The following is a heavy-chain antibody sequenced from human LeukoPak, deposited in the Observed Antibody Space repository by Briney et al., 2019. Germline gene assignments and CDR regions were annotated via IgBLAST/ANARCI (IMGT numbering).Heavy chain of an antibody. V-gene: IGHV3-23*01. CDR1: GFTFSSYA. J-gene: IGHJ4*02. CDR2: ISGSGGST. D-gene: IGHD3-9*01. CDR3: AKLGDILTGYPYYFDY. Sequence: GGSLRLSCAASGFTFSSYAMSWVRQAPGKGLEWVSAISGSGGSTYYADSVKGRFTISRDNSKNTLYLQMNSLRAEDTAVYYCAKLGDILTGYPYYFDYWGQGTLVTVSS.